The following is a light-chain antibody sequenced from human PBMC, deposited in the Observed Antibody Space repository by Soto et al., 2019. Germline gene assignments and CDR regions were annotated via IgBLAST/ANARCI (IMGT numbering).Light chain of an antibody. V-gene: IGKV3-11*01. CDR3: QQLSNWPPASK. CDR1: KSVSSY. J-gene: IGKJ1*01. Sequence: EIVLTQYPATLSLSPGERATLSCRASKSVSSYVAWYQQKPGQAPRLLIYDASNRATGIPAMFSGSGSGPDVTLTISSLEPEDFAVYYWQQLSNWPPASKFGQGTKVEIK. CDR2: DAS.